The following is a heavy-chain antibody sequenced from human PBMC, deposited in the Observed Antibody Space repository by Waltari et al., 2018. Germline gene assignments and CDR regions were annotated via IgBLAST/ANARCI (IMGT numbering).Heavy chain of an antibody. Sequence: EVLLVEPGGGLNQPGGSLRLSCAASGFNASSSYLRCGRQAPGKGLEWVSLIYSIGTTYYIDSVKCRFTISRDISKNTLYLQMNSLRAEDTAVYYCARDLGYSSSWGYWGQGTLVTVSS. CDR1: GFNASSSY. J-gene: IGHJ4*02. V-gene: IGHV3-53*01. CDR3: ARDLGYSSSWGY. CDR2: IYSIGTT. D-gene: IGHD6-13*01.